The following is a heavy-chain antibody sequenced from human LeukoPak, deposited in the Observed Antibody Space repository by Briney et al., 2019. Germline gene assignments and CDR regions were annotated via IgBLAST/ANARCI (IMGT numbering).Heavy chain of an antibody. Sequence: SETLSLTCAVYGGSFSGYYWSWIRQPPGKGLEWIGEINHSGSTNYNPSLKSRVTISVDTSKNQFSLKLSSVTAADTAVYYCASLVGYCTNGVCYRGHFDYWGQGTLVTVSS. CDR3: ASLVGYCTNGVCYRGHFDY. CDR2: INHSGST. D-gene: IGHD2-8*01. CDR1: GGSFSGYY. J-gene: IGHJ4*02. V-gene: IGHV4-34*01.